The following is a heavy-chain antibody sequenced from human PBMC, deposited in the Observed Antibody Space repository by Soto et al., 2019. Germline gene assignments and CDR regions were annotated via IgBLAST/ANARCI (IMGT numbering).Heavy chain of an antibody. CDR1: GYSFTSYW. V-gene: IGHV5-51*01. D-gene: IGHD2-21*02. CDR3: ARIGVHCGGDKNTICAFDI. CDR2: IYPGDSDT. J-gene: IGHJ3*02. Sequence: GESLKISCKGSGYSFTSYWIGWVRQMPGKGLDWMGIIYPGDSDTRYSPSFQGQVTISADKSISTAYLQWSSLKASDTAMYYCARIGVHCGGDKNTICAFDIWGQGTMVTVSS.